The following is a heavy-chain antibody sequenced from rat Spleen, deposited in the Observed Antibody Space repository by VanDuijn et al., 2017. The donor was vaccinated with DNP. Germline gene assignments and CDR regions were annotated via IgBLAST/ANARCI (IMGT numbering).Heavy chain of an antibody. V-gene: IGHV5-22*01. Sequence: EVQLVESGGGLVQPGRSLKLSCAASGFTFSDYYMAWVRQAPTKGLEWVAYITYDGDSSYYGDSVKGRFTISRDNAKSTLYLQINSLRSEDMATYHCARYSPRRVWDYWGQGVMVTVSS. D-gene: IGHD1-11*01. J-gene: IGHJ2*01. CDR3: ARYSPRRVWDY. CDR2: ITYDGDSS. CDR1: GFTFSDYY.